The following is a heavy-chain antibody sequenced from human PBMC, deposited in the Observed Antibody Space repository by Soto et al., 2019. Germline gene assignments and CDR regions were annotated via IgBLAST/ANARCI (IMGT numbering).Heavy chain of an antibody. J-gene: IGHJ6*02. CDR2: IIPIFGTA. Sequence: QVPLVQSGAEVKKPGSSVKVSCKASGGTFRSYTISWVRQAPGQGLEWMGGIIPIFGTANYAQKFQGRITITADESTSTAYMELNSLRSEDTAVYYCATFQGCSGFSCYDLDVWGQGTTVTVSS. D-gene: IGHD1-26*01. V-gene: IGHV1-69*01. CDR1: GGTFRSYT. CDR3: ATFQGCSGFSCYDLDV.